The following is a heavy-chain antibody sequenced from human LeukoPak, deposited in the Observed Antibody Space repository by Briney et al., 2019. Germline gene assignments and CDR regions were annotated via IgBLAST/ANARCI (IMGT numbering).Heavy chain of an antibody. CDR3: AKKTPGTYPFDS. D-gene: IGHD6-13*01. CDR2: CGTDGDT. Sequence: GGSLRLSGAASGFTFSSYAMSWVRQAPGKGLEWVSACGTDGDTYYADSVKGRFTIPRDNSRHTLYLQMTGLRAEDTAVYYCAKKTPGTYPFDSWGQGTLVSVSP. CDR1: GFTFSSYA. J-gene: IGHJ4*02. V-gene: IGHV3-23*01.